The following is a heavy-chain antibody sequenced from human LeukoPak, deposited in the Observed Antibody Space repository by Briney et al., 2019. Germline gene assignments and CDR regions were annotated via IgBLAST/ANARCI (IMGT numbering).Heavy chain of an antibody. Sequence: SVKVSCKTSGFTFSSTAIQWVRQARGQRLEWIGWIAVGRGNTNYAQKFQERVTITRDMSTSTVYMELSSLRSEDTAVYYCAADSMIIFGGKSGWYFDLWGRGTLVTVSS. CDR1: GFTFSSTA. D-gene: IGHD3-16*01. CDR2: IAVGRGNT. J-gene: IGHJ2*01. V-gene: IGHV1-58*02. CDR3: AADSMIIFGGKSGWYFDL.